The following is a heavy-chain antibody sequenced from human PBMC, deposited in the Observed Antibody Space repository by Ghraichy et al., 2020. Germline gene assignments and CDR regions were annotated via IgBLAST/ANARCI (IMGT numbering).Heavy chain of an antibody. D-gene: IGHD3-9*01. Sequence: GESLNISCAASGFTFSSYAMSWVRQAPGKGLEWVSAISGSGGSTYYADSVKGRFTISRDNSKNTLYLQMNSLRAEDTAVYYCAKDPDILTGYYNVRGMDVWGQGTTVTVSS. CDR2: ISGSGGST. J-gene: IGHJ6*02. CDR3: AKDPDILTGYYNVRGMDV. CDR1: GFTFSSYA. V-gene: IGHV3-23*01.